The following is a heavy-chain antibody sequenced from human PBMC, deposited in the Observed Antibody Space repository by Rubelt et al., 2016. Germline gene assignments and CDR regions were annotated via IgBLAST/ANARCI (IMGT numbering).Heavy chain of an antibody. Sequence: EVQLLESGGGLVQPGGSLRLSCAASGFTFSNYAMSWVRQAPGKGLECVSALSVSGGSTYYAESVKGRFTIAEDNSKGTLYLQMNSLRAEDTAVYFCAKGSGWSPQQDWFDPWGQGTLVTVSS. CDR1: GFTFSNYA. CDR2: LSVSGGST. D-gene: IGHD6-19*01. J-gene: IGHJ5*02. V-gene: IGHV3-23*01. CDR3: AKGSGWSPQQDWFDP.